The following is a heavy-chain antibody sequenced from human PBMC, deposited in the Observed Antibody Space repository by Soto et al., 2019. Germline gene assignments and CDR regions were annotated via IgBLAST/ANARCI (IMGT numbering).Heavy chain of an antibody. J-gene: IGHJ4*02. CDR2: IFYSGHL. Sequence: SETLSLTCSVSGTPFTTYYWSWIRQPPGKGLEWIGYIFYSGHLKYNPSLKSRVTISVDRSKNQFSLKLSSVTAADTAVYYCAAGGGLPRYYWGQGTLVTVSS. CDR1: GTPFTTYY. CDR3: AAGGGLPRYY. D-gene: IGHD5-12*01. V-gene: IGHV4-59*12.